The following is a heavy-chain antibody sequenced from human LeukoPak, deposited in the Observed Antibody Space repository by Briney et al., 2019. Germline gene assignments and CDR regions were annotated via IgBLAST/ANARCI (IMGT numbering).Heavy chain of an antibody. CDR3: ARDRAEYFQH. CDR1: GGSISSYS. CDR2: IYTSGST. Sequence: SETLSLTCTVSGGSISSYSWSWIRQPAGKGLEWIGRIYTSGSTDYNPSLKSRVTISVDTSKNQFSLKLSSVTAADTAVYYCARDRAEYFQHWGQGTLVTVSS. V-gene: IGHV4-4*07. J-gene: IGHJ1*01.